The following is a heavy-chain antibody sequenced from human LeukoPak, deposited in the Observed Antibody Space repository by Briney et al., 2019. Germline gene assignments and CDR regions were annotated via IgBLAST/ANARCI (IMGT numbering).Heavy chain of an antibody. J-gene: IGHJ4*02. CDR3: ARVEYSSSFDY. Sequence: PSETLSLTCTVSGGSISSYYWSWIRQPPGKGLEWIGYIYYSGSTNYNPSLKSRVTISVDTSKNQFSLKLSSVTAADTAVYYCARVEYSSSFDYWGQGTLVAVSP. CDR2: IYYSGST. D-gene: IGHD6-6*01. CDR1: GGSISSYY. V-gene: IGHV4-59*01.